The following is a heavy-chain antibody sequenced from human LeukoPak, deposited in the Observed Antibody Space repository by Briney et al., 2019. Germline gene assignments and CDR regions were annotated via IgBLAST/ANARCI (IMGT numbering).Heavy chain of an antibody. Sequence: SVKVSRKASGGTFSSYAISWVRQAPGQGLEWMGGIIPIFGTANYAQKFQGRVTITTDESTSTAYMELSSLRSEDTAVYYCARDRHRDYSNPYYFDYWGQGTLVTVSS. CDR2: IIPIFGTA. CDR3: ARDRHRDYSNPYYFDY. V-gene: IGHV1-69*05. J-gene: IGHJ4*02. D-gene: IGHD4-11*01. CDR1: GGTFSSYA.